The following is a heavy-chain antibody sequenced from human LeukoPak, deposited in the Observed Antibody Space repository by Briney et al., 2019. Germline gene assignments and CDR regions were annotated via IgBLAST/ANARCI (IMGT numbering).Heavy chain of an antibody. CDR1: GFTFSSYG. D-gene: IGHD3-22*01. CDR3: ARDLNYYDSAWFDP. V-gene: IGHV3-33*01. J-gene: IGHJ5*02. Sequence: PGGSLRLSCAASGFTFSSYGMHWVRQAPGKGLEWVAVIWYDGSNKYYADSVKGRFTISRDNSKNTLYLQMNSLRAEDTAVYYCARDLNYYDSAWFDPWGQGTLVTVSS. CDR2: IWYDGSNK.